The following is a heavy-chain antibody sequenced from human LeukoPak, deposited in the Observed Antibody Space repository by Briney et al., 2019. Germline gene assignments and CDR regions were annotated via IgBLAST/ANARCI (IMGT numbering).Heavy chain of an antibody. Sequence: GGSLRLSCAASGCAFTFYAMTWVRQAPGKGLQWVSTINAGGGNTYYADSVRGRFTISRDNSKDTLYLQLNSLTAEDTAIYYCANSISGGIAVFADCFVPWGRETLVTVSS. D-gene: IGHD6-19*01. CDR2: INAGGGNT. CDR1: GCAFTFYA. J-gene: IGHJ5*02. V-gene: IGHV3-23*01. CDR3: ANSISGGIAVFADCFVP.